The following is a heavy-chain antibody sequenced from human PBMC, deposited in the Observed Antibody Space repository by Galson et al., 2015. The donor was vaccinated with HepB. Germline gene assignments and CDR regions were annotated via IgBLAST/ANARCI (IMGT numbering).Heavy chain of an antibody. D-gene: IGHD5-18*01. Sequence: SLRLSCAASGFTFSSYAMSWVRQAPGKGLEWVSAISGSGGSTYYADSVKGRFTISRDNSKNTLYLQMNSLRAEDTAVYYCAKGDTATHWYFDLWGRGTLVTVSS. V-gene: IGHV3-23*01. J-gene: IGHJ2*01. CDR1: GFTFSSYA. CDR2: ISGSGGST. CDR3: AKGDTATHWYFDL.